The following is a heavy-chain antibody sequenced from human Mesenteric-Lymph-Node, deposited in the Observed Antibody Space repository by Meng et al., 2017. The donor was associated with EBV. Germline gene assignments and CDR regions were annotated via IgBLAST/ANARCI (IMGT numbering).Heavy chain of an antibody. CDR1: GGSVSSVSYY. D-gene: IGHD4-17*01. V-gene: IGHV4-61*01. Sequence: QVQLRVSGPGLVKPQAALSLTCTVSGGSVSSVSYYWTWIRQPPGKGLEWIGYVYYSGSTKYNPSLKSRVTISVDTSKNQFSLKLTSVTAADTAVYYCARDPYGATDFWGQGTLVTVSS. CDR3: ARDPYGATDF. J-gene: IGHJ4*02. CDR2: VYYSGST.